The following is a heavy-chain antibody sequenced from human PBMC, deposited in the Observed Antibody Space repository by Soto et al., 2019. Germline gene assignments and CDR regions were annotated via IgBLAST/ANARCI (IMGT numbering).Heavy chain of an antibody. D-gene: IGHD3-10*02. Sequence: EVQLLESGGGLVQPGGSLRLSCGASGFTFSTYAMHWVRQAPGAGLEWVATITNTGGRTKYTDSVKGRVSISRDKSKNTVDLQMNRLRAEDTAVYVCAKEGDSCSDNYYYVDVWCRGATVTVSS. J-gene: IGHJ6*03. CDR3: AKEGDSCSDNYYYVDV. CDR1: GFTFSTYA. V-gene: IGHV3-23*01. CDR2: ITNTGGRT.